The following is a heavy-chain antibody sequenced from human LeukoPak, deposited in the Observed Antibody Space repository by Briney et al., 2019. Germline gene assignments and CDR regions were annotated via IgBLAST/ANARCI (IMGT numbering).Heavy chain of an antibody. D-gene: IGHD1-26*01. CDR3: AKESVGITWYFDY. CDR1: GFTFSSFA. Sequence: GGSLRLSCAASGFTFSSFAMSWVRQAPGKGLEWVSVMSGSDGSTYYADSVKGRFTISRDNSKNMLYLQMNSLRAEDTAIYYCAKESVGITWYFDYWGQGTLVTVSS. CDR2: MSGSDGST. J-gene: IGHJ4*02. V-gene: IGHV3-23*01.